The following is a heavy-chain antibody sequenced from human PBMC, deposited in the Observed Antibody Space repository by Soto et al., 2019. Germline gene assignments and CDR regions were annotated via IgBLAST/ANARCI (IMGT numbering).Heavy chain of an antibody. CDR2: INHSGST. CDR1: GGSFSGYY. D-gene: IGHD6-13*01. J-gene: IGHJ4*01. Sequence: PSETLSLTCAVYGGSFSGYYWSWIRQPPGKGLEWIGEINHSGSTNYNPSLKSRVTISVDTSKNQFSLKLSSVTAADTAVYYCARALAGTNFDYWGHGTLVTSPQ. CDR3: ARALAGTNFDY. V-gene: IGHV4-34*01.